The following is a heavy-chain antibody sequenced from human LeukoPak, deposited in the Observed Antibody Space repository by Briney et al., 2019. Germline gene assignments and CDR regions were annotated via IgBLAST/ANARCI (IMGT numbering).Heavy chain of an antibody. J-gene: IGHJ6*02. CDR1: GFTVSSNY. V-gene: IGHV3-23*01. CDR3: AKEFGGSYGANYYYYYGMDV. D-gene: IGHD1-26*01. Sequence: GGSLRLSCAASGFTVSSNYMSWVRQAPGKGLEWVSAISGSGGSTYYADSVKGRFTISRDNSKNTLYLQMNSLRAEDTAVYYCAKEFGGSYGANYYYYYGMDVWGQGTTVTVSS. CDR2: ISGSGGST.